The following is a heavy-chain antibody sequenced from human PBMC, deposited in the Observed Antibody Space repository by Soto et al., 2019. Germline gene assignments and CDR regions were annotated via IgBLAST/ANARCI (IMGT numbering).Heavy chain of an antibody. CDR2: IKQDGSEK. D-gene: IGHD3-3*01. CDR3: ARDRILEWFNSPSLVGSLYYYYYYMDV. CDR1: GFTFSSYW. Sequence: PGGSLRLSCAASGFTFSSYWMSWVRQAPGKGLEWVANIKQDGSEKYYVDSVKGRFTISRDNAKNSLYLQMNSLRAEDTAVYYCARDRILEWFNSPSLVGSLYYYYYYMDVWGKGTTVTVSS. J-gene: IGHJ6*03. V-gene: IGHV3-7*01.